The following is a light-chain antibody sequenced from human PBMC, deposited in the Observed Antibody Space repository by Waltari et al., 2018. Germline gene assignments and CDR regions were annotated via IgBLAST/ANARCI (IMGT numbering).Light chain of an antibody. Sequence: QSALTQPRSVSGSPGQSVTLSCTGTSSDVGGYNYVSWYQQHPGRAPTLIIYDVDKRPSGVPDRFFGSKSGNTASLTISGLQADDESDFYCCSYAASVHWLFGGGTKVTVL. J-gene: IGLJ3*02. V-gene: IGLV2-11*01. CDR3: CSYAASVHWL. CDR1: SSDVGGYNY. CDR2: DVD.